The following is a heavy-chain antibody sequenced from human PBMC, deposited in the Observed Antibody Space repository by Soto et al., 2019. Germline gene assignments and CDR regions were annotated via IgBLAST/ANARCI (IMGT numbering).Heavy chain of an antibody. CDR1: GGSVSSGSYY. D-gene: IGHD5-18*01. V-gene: IGHV4-61*01. J-gene: IGHJ4*02. CDR2: IYYSGST. Sequence: PSETLSLTCTVSGGSVSSGSYYWSWIRQPPGKGLEWIGYIYYSGSTNYNPSLKSRVTISVDTSKNQFSLKLSSVTAADTAVYYCARVVDTAMVFDYWGQGTLVTVSS. CDR3: ARVVDTAMVFDY.